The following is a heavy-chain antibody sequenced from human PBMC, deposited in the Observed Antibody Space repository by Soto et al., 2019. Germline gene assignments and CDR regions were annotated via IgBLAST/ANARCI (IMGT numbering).Heavy chain of an antibody. CDR3: ARGLGPYPPYYYMDV. Sequence: QVQLVQSGAEVKKPGASVKVSCKASGYTFTSYDINWVRQATGQGLGWMGWLTPNSGNTGYAQKCQGRVTMTRNTSISTAYMGRSSLRSEDTAVYYCARGLGPYPPYYYMDVWGKGTTVTVSS. V-gene: IGHV1-8*01. J-gene: IGHJ6*03. CDR1: GYTFTSYD. CDR2: LTPNSGNT. D-gene: IGHD2-21*01.